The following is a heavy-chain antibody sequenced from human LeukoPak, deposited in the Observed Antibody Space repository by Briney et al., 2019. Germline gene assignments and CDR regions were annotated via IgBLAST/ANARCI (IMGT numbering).Heavy chain of an antibody. CDR2: IYYSGST. CDR3: ARAWGIGAPGTVEY. Sequence: KPSETLSLTCTVSGGSISSYYWSWIRQPPGKGLEWIGYIYYSGSTNYNPSLKSRVTISVDTSKNQFSLKMTSVTAADTAVYYCARAWGIGAPGTVEYWGQGTLVTVSS. J-gene: IGHJ4*02. CDR1: GGSISSYY. V-gene: IGHV4-59*01. D-gene: IGHD6-13*01.